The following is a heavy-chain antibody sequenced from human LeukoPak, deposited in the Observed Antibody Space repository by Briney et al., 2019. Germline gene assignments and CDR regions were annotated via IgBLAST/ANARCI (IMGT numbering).Heavy chain of an antibody. D-gene: IGHD6-19*01. Sequence: SVKGRSTISRDNAKNSLYLQMNSLRAEDTAVYYCARGYSSGWTFFDYWGQGTLVTVSS. CDR3: ARGYSSGWTFFDY. J-gene: IGHJ4*02. V-gene: IGHV3-21*01.